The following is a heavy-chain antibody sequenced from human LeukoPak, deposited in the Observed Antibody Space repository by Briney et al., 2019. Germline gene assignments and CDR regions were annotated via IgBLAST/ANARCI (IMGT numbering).Heavy chain of an antibody. CDR1: GFTFSTYA. J-gene: IGHJ4*02. CDR3: AKPPPDSSSWLFDY. Sequence: GGSLRLSCAASGFTFSTYAMSWVRQAPGKGLEWVSTISGNTGLVTYYADSVKGRFTISRDNSKNTVYLQMNSLRVEDTAVYYCAKPPPDSSSWLFDYWGQGTLVPVSS. V-gene: IGHV3-23*01. D-gene: IGHD6-13*01. CDR2: ISGNTGLVT.